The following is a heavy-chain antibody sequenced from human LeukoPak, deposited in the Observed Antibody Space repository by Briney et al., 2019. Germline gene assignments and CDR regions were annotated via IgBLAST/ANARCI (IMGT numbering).Heavy chain of an antibody. Sequence: SETLSLTCSVSGGSITSYYWSWIRQPPGKGLEWIGHVSDGGRTNYSPSLRSRVSISVDTSKNQFSLKLNSVTAADTAVCFCARASTTFDDWGQGTLVTVSS. J-gene: IGHJ4*02. V-gene: IGHV4-59*01. D-gene: IGHD1-14*01. CDR3: ARASTTFDD. CDR1: GGSITSYY. CDR2: VSDGGRT.